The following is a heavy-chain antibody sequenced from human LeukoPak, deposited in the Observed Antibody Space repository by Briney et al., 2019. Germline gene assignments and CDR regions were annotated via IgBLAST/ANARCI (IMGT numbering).Heavy chain of an antibody. CDR1: GGSISSSSYN. CDR3: ARLIAVAGTGTYYYYGMDV. V-gene: IGHV4-61*05. J-gene: IGHJ6*02. Sequence: SETLSLTCTVSGGSISSSSYNWGWIRQPPGKGLEWIGYIYYSGSTNYNPSLKSRVTISVDTSKNQFSLKLSSVTAADTAVYYCARLIAVAGTGTYYYYGMDVWGQGTTVTVSS. CDR2: IYYSGST. D-gene: IGHD6-19*01.